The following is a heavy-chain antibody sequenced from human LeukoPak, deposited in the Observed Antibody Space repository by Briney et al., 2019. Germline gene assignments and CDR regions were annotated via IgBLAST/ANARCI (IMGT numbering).Heavy chain of an antibody. CDR3: AGGVAPYSSGWFDY. Sequence: GGSLRLSCAASGFTVSSNYMCWVRQAPGKGLEWVSVIYSGGSTYYADSVKGRFTISRDNSKNTLYLQMNSLRAEDTAVYYCAGGVAPYSSGWFDYWGQGTLVTVSS. V-gene: IGHV3-53*01. J-gene: IGHJ4*02. CDR1: GFTVSSNY. D-gene: IGHD6-19*01. CDR2: IYSGGST.